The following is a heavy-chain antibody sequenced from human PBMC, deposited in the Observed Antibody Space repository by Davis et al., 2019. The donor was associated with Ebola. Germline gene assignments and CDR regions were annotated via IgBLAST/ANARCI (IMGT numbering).Heavy chain of an antibody. V-gene: IGHV3-9*01. Sequence: PGGSLRLSCAASGFTFDDYAMHWVRQAAGKGLEWVSGISWNSGGIAYADSVRGRFTISRDNAKNSLYLQMNSLRDEDTAVYYCARGQGGYFLIDYWGQGTLVTVSS. CDR1: GFTFDDYA. D-gene: IGHD2/OR15-2a*01. J-gene: IGHJ4*02. CDR2: ISWNSGGI. CDR3: ARGQGGYFLIDY.